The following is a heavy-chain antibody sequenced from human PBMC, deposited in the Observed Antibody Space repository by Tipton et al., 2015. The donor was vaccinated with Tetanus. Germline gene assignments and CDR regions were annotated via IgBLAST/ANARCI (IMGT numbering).Heavy chain of an antibody. CDR3: ARGGGVVPAAPKPLNWFDP. V-gene: IGHV4-34*01. J-gene: IGHJ5*02. CDR1: GGSFSGYY. D-gene: IGHD2-2*01. CDR2: INHSGST. Sequence: TLSLTCAVYGGSFSGYYWSWIRQPPGKGLEWIGEINHSGSTNYNPSLKSRVTISVDTSKNHFSLKLSSVTAADTAVYYCARGGGVVPAAPKPLNWFDPWGQGTLVTVSS.